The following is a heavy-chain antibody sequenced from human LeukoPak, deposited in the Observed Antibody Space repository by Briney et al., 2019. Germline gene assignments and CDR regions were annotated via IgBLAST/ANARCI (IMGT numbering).Heavy chain of an antibody. CDR2: ISGSGGST. CDR1: GFTFSSYA. D-gene: IGHD5-18*01. CDR3: AKGYSYGRYYFDY. J-gene: IGHJ4*02. V-gene: IGHV3-23*01. Sequence: GGSLRLSCAASGFTFSSYAMSWFRQAPVKGLEWVSAISGSGGSTYYADSVKGRFTISRDNSKNTLYLQMNSLRAEDTAVYYCAKGYSYGRYYFDYWGQGTLVTVSS.